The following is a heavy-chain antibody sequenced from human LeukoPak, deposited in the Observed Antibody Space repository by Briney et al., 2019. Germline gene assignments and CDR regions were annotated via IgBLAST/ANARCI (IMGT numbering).Heavy chain of an antibody. V-gene: IGHV5-51*01. Sequence: GESLKISCKGSGYSFTSYWIGWVRQMPGKGLGWMGIIYPGDSDTRYSPSFQGQVTISADRSISTAYLQWRSLTASATAMYYCARLPKDIVVVVAATHWGQGTLVTVSS. CDR2: IYPGDSDT. CDR1: GYSFTSYW. D-gene: IGHD2-15*01. CDR3: ARLPKDIVVVVAATH. J-gene: IGHJ4*02.